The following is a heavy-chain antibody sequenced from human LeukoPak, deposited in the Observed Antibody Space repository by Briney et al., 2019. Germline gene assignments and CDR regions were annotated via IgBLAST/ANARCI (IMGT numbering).Heavy chain of an antibody. CDR2: INWNGGST. D-gene: IGHD6-19*01. Sequence: PGGSLRLSCAASGLTFDDYGMSWVRQAPGKGLEWVSAINWNGGSTGYADSVKGRFTISRDNAKNSLYLQMNSLRAEDTALYYCARDPGIAVAGVWGQGTLVSVSS. CDR3: ARDPGIAVAGV. J-gene: IGHJ4*02. CDR1: GLTFDDYG. V-gene: IGHV3-20*04.